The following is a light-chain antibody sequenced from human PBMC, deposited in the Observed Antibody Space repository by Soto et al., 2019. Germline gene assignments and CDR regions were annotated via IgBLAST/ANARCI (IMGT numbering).Light chain of an antibody. V-gene: IGLV1-51*01. CDR2: DDD. J-gene: IGLJ1*01. Sequence: QSALTQPPSVSAAPGQKVTIACAGTSSNIVGNSVSWYQQLPGTATNLIIYDDDKRPSGIPDRFSGSKSGTSATLGITGVRTGDEADYYCGSWDRSMSAYVFGNGTKVTFL. CDR3: GSWDRSMSAYV. CDR1: SSNIVGNS.